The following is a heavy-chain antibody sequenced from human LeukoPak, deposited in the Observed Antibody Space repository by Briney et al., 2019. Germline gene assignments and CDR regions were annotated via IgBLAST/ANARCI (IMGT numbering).Heavy chain of an antibody. D-gene: IGHD4-11*01. V-gene: IGHV5-51*01. CDR1: GYIFTHFW. J-gene: IGHJ4*02. Sequence: GESLKISCQVSGYIFTHFWIGWVRQMPGKGLEWMGIIYPGDSDSRYSPSFQGQVTLSADKSISTAYLQWSSLKASDTAMYYCARRGYSNYVFDYWGQGTLVTVSS. CDR2: IYPGDSDS. CDR3: ARRGYSNYVFDY.